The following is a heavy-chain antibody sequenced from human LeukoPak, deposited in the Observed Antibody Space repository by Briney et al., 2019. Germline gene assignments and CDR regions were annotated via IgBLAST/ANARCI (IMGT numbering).Heavy chain of an antibody. D-gene: IGHD2-2*01. J-gene: IGHJ4*02. CDR3: AVHCSSSSCPPDY. CDR2: IWYDGSNK. CDR1: GFTFSNYG. V-gene: IGHV3-33*01. Sequence: GGSLRLSCAASGFTFSNYGMHWVRQAPGKGLEWVAVIWYDGSNKYYADSVKGRFTISRDNSKNTLYLQMNSLRAEDAAVYYCAVHCSSSSCPPDYWGQGTLVTVSS.